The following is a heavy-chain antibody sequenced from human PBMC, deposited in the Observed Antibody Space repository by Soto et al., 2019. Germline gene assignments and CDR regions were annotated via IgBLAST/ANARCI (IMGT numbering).Heavy chain of an antibody. CDR3: AKDKVYISYEHYFDY. V-gene: IGHV3-9*01. D-gene: IGHD4-4*01. CDR1: GFTFENYA. J-gene: IGHJ4*02. CDR2: ISWHSGNL. Sequence: EVQLVESGGGLVQPGRSLRLSCAASGFTFENYAMHWVRQAPGKGLEWVSGISWHSGNLGYADSVRGRFTISRDNAKNSLYLQINSLRPEDTRLYYCAKDKVYISYEHYFDYWGQGTLVTVSS.